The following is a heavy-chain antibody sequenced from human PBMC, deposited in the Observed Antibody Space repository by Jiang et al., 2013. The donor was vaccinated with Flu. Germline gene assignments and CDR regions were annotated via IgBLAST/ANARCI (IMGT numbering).Heavy chain of an antibody. CDR1: GYTFTSYY. V-gene: IGHV1-2*04. D-gene: IGHD6-19*01. J-gene: IGHJ3*02. Sequence: SGAEVKKPGASVKVSCKASGYTFTSYYMHWVRQTPGQGLEWMGWINPNSGGTNYAQKFQGWVTMTRDTSTTTVYMNLSSLRSDDTAMYYCVRVTSVAANGFDMWGQGTMVTVSS. CDR2: INPNSGGT. CDR3: VRVTSVAANGFDM.